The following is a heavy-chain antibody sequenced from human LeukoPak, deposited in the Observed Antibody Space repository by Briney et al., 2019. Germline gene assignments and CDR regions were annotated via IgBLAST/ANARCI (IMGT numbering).Heavy chain of an antibody. CDR2: INSDGINT. D-gene: IGHD3-22*01. CDR1: GFTFSIYG. Sequence: PGGSLRLSCAASGFTFSIYGMNWVRQAPGKGLEWVSRINSDGINTSYADSVKGRFTISRDNAKNTLNLQMNSLRAEDTAVYYCARDLGQYYDTSDNWFDPWGQGTLVTVSS. CDR3: ARDLGQYYDTSDNWFDP. J-gene: IGHJ5*02. V-gene: IGHV3-74*01.